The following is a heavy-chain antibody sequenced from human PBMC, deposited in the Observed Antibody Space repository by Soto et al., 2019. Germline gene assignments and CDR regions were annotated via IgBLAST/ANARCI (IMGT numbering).Heavy chain of an antibody. CDR2: IYHSGST. V-gene: IGHV4-4*02. CDR3: ARFEAYCTNGVCYPSAFDI. Sequence: QVQLQESGPGLVKPSGTLSLTCAVSSGSISSSNWWSWVRQPPGKGLEWIGEIYHSGSTNYNPSLKSRVTISVDKSKNQFSLKLSSVTAADTAVYYCARFEAYCTNGVCYPSAFDIWGQGTMVTVSS. CDR1: SGSISSSNW. J-gene: IGHJ3*02. D-gene: IGHD2-8*01.